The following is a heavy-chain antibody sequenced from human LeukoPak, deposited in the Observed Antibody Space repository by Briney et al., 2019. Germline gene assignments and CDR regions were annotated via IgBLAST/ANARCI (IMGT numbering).Heavy chain of an antibody. CDR1: GFTFSSYL. D-gene: IGHD1-26*01. V-gene: IGHV3-7*02. J-gene: IGHJ4*02. CDR2: MNQDGSAK. CDR3: ASDSGSYRTFEY. Sequence: PGGSLRLSCAASGFTFSSYLMSWVRQAPGKGLEWVANMNQDGSAKYYVDSVKGRFTISRDNAKNSLYLQMNSLRAEDTAVYYCASDSGSYRTFEYWGQGTLVTVSS.